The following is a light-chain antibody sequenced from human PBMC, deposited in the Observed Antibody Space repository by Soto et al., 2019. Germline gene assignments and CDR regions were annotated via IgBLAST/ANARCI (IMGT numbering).Light chain of an antibody. J-gene: IGLJ2*01. CDR1: SSDVGGYNY. CDR3: SSYAGRNTVV. CDR2: EVF. V-gene: IGLV2-8*01. Sequence: QSALTQPPSASGSPGQSVTISCTGTSSDVGGYNYVSWYQHHPGKAPKLMIYEVFKRPSGVPDRFSGSKSGNTASLTVSGLQAEDEADYYCSSYAGRNTVVFGGGTQLTVL.